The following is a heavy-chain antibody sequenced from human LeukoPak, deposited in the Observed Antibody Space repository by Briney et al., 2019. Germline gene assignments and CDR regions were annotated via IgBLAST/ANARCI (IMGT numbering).Heavy chain of an antibody. CDR3: ARGRITIFGVVIYYYYYMDV. CDR2: INHSGST. V-gene: IGHV4-34*01. Sequence: SETLSLTCAVYGGSFSGCYWSWIRQPPGKGLEWIGEINHSGSTNYNPSLKSRVTISVDTSKNQFSLKLSSVTAADTAVYYCARGRITIFGVVIYYYYYMDVWGKGTTVTVSS. J-gene: IGHJ6*03. D-gene: IGHD3-3*01. CDR1: GGSFSGCY.